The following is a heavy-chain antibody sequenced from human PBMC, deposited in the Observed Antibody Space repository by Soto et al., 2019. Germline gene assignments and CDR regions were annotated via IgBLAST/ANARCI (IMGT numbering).Heavy chain of an antibody. D-gene: IGHD4-17*01. CDR1: GFTFTSSA. V-gene: IGHV1-58*01. CDR2: IVVGSGNT. Sequence: QMQLVQSGPEVKKPGTSVKVSCKASGFTFTSSAVQWVRQARGQRLEWIGWIVVGSGNTNYAQKFQERVTITRDMSTSTAYMELSSLRSEDTAVYYCAADTIRLDYGGSYWGQGTLVTVSS. CDR3: AADTIRLDYGGSY. J-gene: IGHJ4*02.